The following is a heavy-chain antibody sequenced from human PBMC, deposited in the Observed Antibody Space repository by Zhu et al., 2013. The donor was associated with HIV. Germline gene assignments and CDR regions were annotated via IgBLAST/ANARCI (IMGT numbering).Heavy chain of an antibody. CDR3: ARDLRLTAFNYPDGRNLLLCLLII. CDR2: INPNSGGT. Sequence: QVQLVQAGAEVKKPGASVKVSCKTSGYTFTDYYIHWVRQAPGQGLEWMGWINPNSGGTKYAQKFQGRVTMTRDTSINTAYMELSRLRSDDTAVYFCARDLRLTAFNYPDGRNLLLCLLIIWGQGTMVTVSS. D-gene: IGHD3-10*02. V-gene: IGHV1-2*02. J-gene: IGHJ3*02. CDR1: GYTFTDYY.